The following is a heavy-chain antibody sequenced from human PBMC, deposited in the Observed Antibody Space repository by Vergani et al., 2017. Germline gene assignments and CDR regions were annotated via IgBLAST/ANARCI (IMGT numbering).Heavy chain of an antibody. Sequence: QVQLVESGGGVVQPGRSLRLSCAASGFTFSSYGIHWVRQAPGKGREWVALISYDGGFKYYADSVKGRFTISRDNSKNTLYLQMNSLRAEDTAVYYCAKCPWGTNQATNYWGQGTLVTVSS. V-gene: IGHV3-30*18. CDR3: AKCPWGTNQATNY. J-gene: IGHJ4*02. D-gene: IGHD7-27*01. CDR2: ISYDGGFK. CDR1: GFTFSSYG.